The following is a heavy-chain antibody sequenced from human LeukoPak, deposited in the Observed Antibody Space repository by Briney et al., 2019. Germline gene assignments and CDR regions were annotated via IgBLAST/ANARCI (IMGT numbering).Heavy chain of an antibody. Sequence: GGSLRLSCAASGFTFSSYAMSWVRQAPGKGLEWVSAISGSGGSTYYADSVKGRFTISRDNSKNTLYLQMNSLRAEDTAVYYCVRDGGVSGYDLLDYWGQGTLVTVSS. CDR3: VRDGGVSGYDLLDY. CDR2: ISGSGGST. V-gene: IGHV3-23*01. CDR1: GFTFSSYA. D-gene: IGHD5-12*01. J-gene: IGHJ4*02.